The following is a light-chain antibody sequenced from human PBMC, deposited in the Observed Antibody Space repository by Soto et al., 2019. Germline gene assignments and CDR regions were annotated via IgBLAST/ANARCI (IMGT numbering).Light chain of an antibody. CDR2: DVT. J-gene: IGLJ7*01. V-gene: IGLV2-11*01. CDR3: CSYAGSSFL. CDR1: SSDVGGYNY. Sequence: QSALTQPRSVSASPGQSVTISCTGTSSDVGGYNYVSWYQQHPGKAPKLIIHDVTKRPSEVPGRFSGSKSGNTASLTISGLQPEDEADYYCCSYAGSSFLFGGCTQLTVL.